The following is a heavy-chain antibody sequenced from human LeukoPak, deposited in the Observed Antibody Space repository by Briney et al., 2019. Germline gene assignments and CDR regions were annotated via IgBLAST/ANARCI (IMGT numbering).Heavy chain of an antibody. CDR3: ARLGDHFHWNLDL. D-gene: IGHD3-3*02. CDR1: GFTVGTKY. V-gene: IGHV3-53*01. CDR2: IYSGGTT. J-gene: IGHJ2*01. Sequence: AGGSLRLSCAASGFTVGTKYMNWVRQAPGKGLEWVSIIYSGGTTYYADSVKGRFTISRDTSKNTLSLQMHSLRAEGTAVYFCARLGDHFHWNLDLWGRGTLVTVSS.